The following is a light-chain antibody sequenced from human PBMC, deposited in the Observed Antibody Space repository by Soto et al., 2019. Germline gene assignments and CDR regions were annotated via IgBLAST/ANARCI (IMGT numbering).Light chain of an antibody. Sequence: EVVLTQSPGTLSLSPGERATLSGRASQSVSSSYLAWYQQKPGQAPRLLIYGASTRATGIPARFSGGGSVTEFTLTISSLQPEDFALYYCQQYEKWPPSITFGQGTRLEI. V-gene: IGKV3-15*01. CDR1: QSVSSSY. CDR3: QQYEKWPPSIT. CDR2: GAS. J-gene: IGKJ5*01.